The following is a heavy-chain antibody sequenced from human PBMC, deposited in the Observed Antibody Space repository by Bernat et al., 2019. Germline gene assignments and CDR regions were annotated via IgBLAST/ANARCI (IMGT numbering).Heavy chain of an antibody. J-gene: IGHJ4*02. CDR3: ARDRGAGPGGHFDY. V-gene: IGHV3-11*06. Sequence: QVQLVESGGGLVKPGGSLRLSCAVSGFTFSDSYMSWIRQAPGKGLEWISDISSSGDNTNYADSVKGRFTISRDNAKNSLYLQMNSLRAEDTAVFYCARDRGAGPGGHFDYWGQGTLVTVSS. CDR1: GFTFSDSY. D-gene: IGHD4/OR15-4a*01. CDR2: ISSSGDNT.